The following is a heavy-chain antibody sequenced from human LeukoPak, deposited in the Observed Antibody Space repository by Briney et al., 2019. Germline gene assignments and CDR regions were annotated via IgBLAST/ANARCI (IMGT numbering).Heavy chain of an antibody. CDR2: IYSGGST. CDR1: GFTLSSNY. J-gene: IGHJ4*02. CDR3: ARSGNYYNAFDY. V-gene: IGHV3-53*01. Sequence: GGSLRLSCAVSGFTLSSNYMNWVRQAPGKGLEWVSVIYSGGSTYYADSVKDRFTISRDNSKNTLYLQMNSLRAEDTAVYYCARSGNYYNAFDYWGQGTLVTVSS. D-gene: IGHD3-10*01.